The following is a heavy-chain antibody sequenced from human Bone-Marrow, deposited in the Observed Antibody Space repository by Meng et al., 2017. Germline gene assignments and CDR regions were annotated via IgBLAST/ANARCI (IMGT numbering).Heavy chain of an antibody. V-gene: IGHV3-48*03. Sequence: GESLKISCAASGFTFSSYEMNWVRQAPGKGLEWVSYISSSGSTIYYADSVKGRFTISRDNAKNSLYLQMNSLRAEDTAVYYCARRHCSSTSCRGTDYWGQGTLVTVSS. D-gene: IGHD2-2*01. CDR1: GFTFSSYE. J-gene: IGHJ4*02. CDR2: ISSSGSTI. CDR3: ARRHCSSTSCRGTDY.